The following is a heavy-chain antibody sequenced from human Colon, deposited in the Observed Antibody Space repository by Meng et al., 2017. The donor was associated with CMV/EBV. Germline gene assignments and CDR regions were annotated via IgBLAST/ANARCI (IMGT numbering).Heavy chain of an antibody. V-gene: IGHV3-72*01. CDR3: TSGYWYETYFDH. J-gene: IGHJ4*02. D-gene: IGHD2-8*02. CDR1: GFTFSDHY. CDR2: SRNRANIYTT. Sequence: GGSLRLSCATSGFTFSDHYMDWVRQAPGRGLEWVGRSRNRANIYTTEYAPSVRGRFTISRDESKKLLFLHMTSLKTEDTAVYYCTSGYWYETYFDHWGQG.